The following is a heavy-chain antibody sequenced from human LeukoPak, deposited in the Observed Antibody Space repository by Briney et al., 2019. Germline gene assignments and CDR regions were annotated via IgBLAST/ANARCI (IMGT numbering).Heavy chain of an antibody. J-gene: IGHJ4*02. CDR1: GYTFPGYY. D-gene: IGHD2-8*01. V-gene: IGHV1-2*02. CDR3: AREVDIVLMVYARSFDY. CDR2: INPNSGGT. Sequence: ASVTVSCKASGYTFPGYYIHWVRQAPGQGLEWMGWINPNSGGTNYAQKFQGRVTMTRDTSISTAYMELSRLRSDDTAVYYCAREVDIVLMVYARSFDYWGQGTLVTVSS.